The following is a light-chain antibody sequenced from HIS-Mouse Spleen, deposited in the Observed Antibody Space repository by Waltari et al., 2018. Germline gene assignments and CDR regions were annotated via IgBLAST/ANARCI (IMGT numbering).Light chain of an antibody. V-gene: IGLV2-23*01. CDR1: SSDVGSYNL. CDR2: DGS. Sequence: QSALTQPASVSGSPGQSITISCTGTSSDVGSYNLVAWYQQPPGKAPHPMIYDGSKRPSGVSNRFSGSKSGNTASLTISGLQAEDEADYYCCSYAGSSTWVFGGGTKLTVL. J-gene: IGLJ3*02. CDR3: CSYAGSSTWV.